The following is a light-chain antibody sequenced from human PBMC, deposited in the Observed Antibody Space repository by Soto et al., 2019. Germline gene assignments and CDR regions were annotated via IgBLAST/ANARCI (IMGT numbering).Light chain of an antibody. CDR1: TSDVGGYKY. V-gene: IGLV2-14*01. J-gene: IGLJ2*01. Sequence: QSALTQPASVSGSPGQSITISCTGTTSDVGGYKYVSWYQRHPGKAPKLIIYDVSNRPSGVSSRFSGSKSGNTASLTISGLQAEDEADYYCSSFTSSSTVIFGGGTKLTVL. CDR2: DVS. CDR3: SSFTSSSTVI.